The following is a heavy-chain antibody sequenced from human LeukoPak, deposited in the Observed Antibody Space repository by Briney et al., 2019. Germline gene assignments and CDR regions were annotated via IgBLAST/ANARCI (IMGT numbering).Heavy chain of an antibody. CDR1: GYTFTGYY. V-gene: IGHV1-2*02. CDR3: ARDRLVGDY. J-gene: IGHJ4*02. CDR2: FNPNSDGT. Sequence: ASVRVSCKASGYTFTGYYMHWVRQAPGQGLEWMGLFNPNSDGTNYAQKFQRMVTMTSDTSISTAYMELSRLRSDDTAVYYCARDRLVGDYWGQGTLVTVSS. D-gene: IGHD3-16*02.